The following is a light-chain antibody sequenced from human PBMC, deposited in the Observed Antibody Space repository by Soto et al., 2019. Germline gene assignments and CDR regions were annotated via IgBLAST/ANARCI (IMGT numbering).Light chain of an antibody. CDR3: HQFGDSPHT. CDR1: QSLSVSY. CDR2: STS. V-gene: IGKV3-20*01. J-gene: IGKJ1*01. Sequence: EIVLTQSPGTLSLSPGDRATLSCRASQSLSVSYIAWYQQKPGQAPRLLIYSTSTRAAGIPDRFTGRGSWTHFTLAISRLEPEDFAVYYCHQFGDSPHTFGQGTTVEV.